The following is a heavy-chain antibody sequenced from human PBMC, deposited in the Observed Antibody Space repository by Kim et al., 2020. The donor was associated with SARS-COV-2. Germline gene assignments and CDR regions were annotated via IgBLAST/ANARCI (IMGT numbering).Heavy chain of an antibody. D-gene: IGHD1-26*01. CDR3: AKDLGIVGARPLDY. CDR1: GFTFSSYA. J-gene: IGHJ4*02. V-gene: IGHV3-23*01. CDR2: ISGSGGST. Sequence: GGSLRLSCAASGFTFSSYAMSWVRQAPGKGLEWVSAISGSGGSTYYADSVKGRFTISRDNSKNTLYLQMNSLRAEDTAVYYCAKDLGIVGARPLDYWGQGTLVTVSS.